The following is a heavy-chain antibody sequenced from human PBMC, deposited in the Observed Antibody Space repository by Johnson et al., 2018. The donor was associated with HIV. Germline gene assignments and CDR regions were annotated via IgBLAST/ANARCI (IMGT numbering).Heavy chain of an antibody. D-gene: IGHD3-22*01. Sequence: VQLVESGGGVVQPGRSLRLSCAASQFTFGSYGMHWVRQAPGKGLEWVAVISYDGSNKYYADSVKGRFTISRDNSKNTLYLQMNSLRDEDTAVYYCAKGRVHFWYYYDSSGYYPPGDAFDIWGQGTMVTVSS. J-gene: IGHJ3*02. CDR3: AKGRVHFWYYYDSSGYYPPGDAFDI. CDR2: ISYDGSNK. V-gene: IGHV3-30*18. CDR1: QFTFGSYG.